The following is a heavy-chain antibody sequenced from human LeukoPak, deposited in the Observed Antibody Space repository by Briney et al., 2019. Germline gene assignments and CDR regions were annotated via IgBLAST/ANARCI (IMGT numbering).Heavy chain of an antibody. Sequence: GGSLRLSCAASGFTFSSYAMSWVRQAPGKGLEWVSAISGSGGSTYYADSVKGRFTISRDNSKNTLYLQMNSLRAEDTAVYYYAKSPSCYQLLWMYYFDYWGQGTLVTVSS. J-gene: IGHJ4*02. CDR3: AKSPSCYQLLWMYYFDY. V-gene: IGHV3-23*01. CDR1: GFTFSSYA. CDR2: ISGSGGST. D-gene: IGHD2-2*01.